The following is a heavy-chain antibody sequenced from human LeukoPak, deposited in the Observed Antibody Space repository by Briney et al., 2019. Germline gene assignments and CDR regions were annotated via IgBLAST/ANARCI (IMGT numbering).Heavy chain of an antibody. V-gene: IGHV4-4*09. CDR2: IYTSGST. CDR1: GGSISSYY. CDR3: ASMYYDFWSGSLPLFDY. D-gene: IGHD3-3*01. Sequence: SETLSLTCTVSGGSISSYYWSWIRQPPGKGLEWIGYIYTSGSTNYNPSLKSRVTISVDTSKNQFSLKLSSVTAADTAVYYCASMYYDFWSGSLPLFDYWGQGTLVTVSS. J-gene: IGHJ4*02.